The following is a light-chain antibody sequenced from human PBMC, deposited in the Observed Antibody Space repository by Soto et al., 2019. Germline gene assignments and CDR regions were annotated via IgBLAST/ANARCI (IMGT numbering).Light chain of an antibody. J-gene: IGKJ2*01. V-gene: IGKV1-39*01. Sequence: DIQMTQSPSSLSASVGDRVTITCRASQTISSYLNWYQQKPGKAPNLLIYAASSLQSGVPSRFSGSGSGTDFTLTITSLQPEDFATYYCQQTNSIPFTFGQGTNLEI. CDR1: QTISSY. CDR3: QQTNSIPFT. CDR2: AAS.